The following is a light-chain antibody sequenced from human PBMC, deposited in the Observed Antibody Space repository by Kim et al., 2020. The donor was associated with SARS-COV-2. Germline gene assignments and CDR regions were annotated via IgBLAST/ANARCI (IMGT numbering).Light chain of an antibody. CDR3: QQYNQ. J-gene: IGKJ1*01. CDR2: KAS. Sequence: DIQMTQSPSTLSASLGDRVTITCRASQSISSWLAWYQQKPGKAPKLLIYKASTLESGVPSRFSGSGSGTEFTLTISSLQPDDFATYYCQQYNQFGEGTKVDIK. CDR1: QSISSW. V-gene: IGKV1-5*03.